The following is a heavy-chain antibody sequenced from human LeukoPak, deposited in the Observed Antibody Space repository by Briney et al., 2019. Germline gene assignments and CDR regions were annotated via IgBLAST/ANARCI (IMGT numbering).Heavy chain of an antibody. CDR3: ARERPSGYYYMDV. CDR1: GGSISSYY. Sequence: SETLSLTCTVSGGSISSYYWSWIRQPPGKGLEWIGYIYYSGSTNNNPSLKSRVTISVDTSKNQFSLKLSSVTAADTAVYYCARERPSGYYYMDVWGKGTTVTVSS. CDR2: IYYSGST. J-gene: IGHJ6*03. V-gene: IGHV4-59*12.